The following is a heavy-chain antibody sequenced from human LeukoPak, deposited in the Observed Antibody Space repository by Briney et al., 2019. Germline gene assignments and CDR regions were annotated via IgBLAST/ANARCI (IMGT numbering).Heavy chain of an antibody. V-gene: IGHV4-39*07. CDR3: ARENMAVAGTGGFDY. CDR1: GGSISGTTYY. D-gene: IGHD6-19*01. J-gene: IGHJ4*02. Sequence: SETLSLTCTVSGGSISGTTYYWDWIRQPPGKGLEWIGTIYYSGSTYYNPSLKSRVTISVDTSKNEFSLKLNSVTPADTAVYYCARENMAVAGTGGFDYWAQGTLVTVSS. CDR2: IYYSGST.